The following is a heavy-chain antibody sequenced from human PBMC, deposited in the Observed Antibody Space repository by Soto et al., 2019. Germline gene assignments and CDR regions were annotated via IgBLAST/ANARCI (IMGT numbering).Heavy chain of an antibody. V-gene: IGHV3-9*01. J-gene: IGHJ6*03. CDR1: GFTFEDYA. D-gene: IGHD4-17*01. Sequence: EVQLVESGGDLVQPGRSLRLSCAASGFTFEDYAMHWVRQAPGKGLEWVSGITWNSGSIDYADSVKGRFTISRDNARNSLYLQMNSLRREDTALYYCAKDKVTKGSYSYYMDVGGKGTTVTVSS. CDR3: AKDKVTKGSYSYYMDV. CDR2: ITWNSGSI.